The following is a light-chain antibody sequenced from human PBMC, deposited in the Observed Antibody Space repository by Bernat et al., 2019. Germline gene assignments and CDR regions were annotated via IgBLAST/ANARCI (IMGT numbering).Light chain of an antibody. V-gene: IGKV1-5*03. CDR1: QSMSSG. CDR2: KAS. Sequence: DIQMTQSAATLSASVGDRVTITCVASQSMSSGLAWYQQKPGKASSLLMYKASSLGGGVPSRVGGSGSGTAFTLTISSLEPDDVATYYCQQYNSYYTCGQWTQLEIK. CDR3: QQYNSYYT. J-gene: IGKJ2*01.